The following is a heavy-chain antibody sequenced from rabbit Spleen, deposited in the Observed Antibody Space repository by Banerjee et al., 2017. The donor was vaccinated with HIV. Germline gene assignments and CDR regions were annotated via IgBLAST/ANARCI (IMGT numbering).Heavy chain of an antibody. CDR3: ARDTGSSFSSYGMDL. J-gene: IGHJ6*01. D-gene: IGHD8-1*01. Sequence: QEQLVESGGGLVKPGASLTLTCTVSGFDFSRSYYMCWVRQAPGKGLEWIACIYTGSSGNTYYASWVNGRFTISKTSSTTVTLQMTSLTVADTATYFCARDTGSSFSSYGMDLWGQGTLVTVS. CDR2: IYTGSSGNT. CDR1: GFDFSRSYY. V-gene: IGHV1S45*01.